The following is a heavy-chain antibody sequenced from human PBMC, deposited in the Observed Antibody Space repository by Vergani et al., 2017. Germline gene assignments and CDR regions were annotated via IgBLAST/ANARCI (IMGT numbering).Heavy chain of an antibody. CDR3: ARRSRQLAGGCYFDY. Sequence: QVQLVESGGGVVQPGRSLRLSCAASGFTFSSYGMHWVRQAPGKGLEWVAVIWYDGSNKYYADSVKGRFTISRDNSKNTLYLQMNSLRAEDTAVYYCARRSRQLAGGCYFDYWGQGTLVTVSS. J-gene: IGHJ4*02. V-gene: IGHV3-33*08. CDR1: GFTFSSYG. CDR2: IWYDGSNK. D-gene: IGHD6-6*01.